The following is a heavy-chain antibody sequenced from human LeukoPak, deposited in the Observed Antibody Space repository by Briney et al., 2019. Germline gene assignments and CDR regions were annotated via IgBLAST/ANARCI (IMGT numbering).Heavy chain of an antibody. CDR3: TRGDDYGANTRLPKYNWFDP. CDR2: IRYDGNNK. V-gene: IGHV3-30*02. D-gene: IGHD4-23*01. Sequence: GGSLRLSCAASGFTFIFCAMHSVRQAPGKGLEWVAFIRYDGNNKNYADSVKGRFTISRDNSRDTLYLQMNSLRAEDTAVYYCTRGDDYGANTRLPKYNWFDPWGQGTLVTVSS. J-gene: IGHJ5*02. CDR1: GFTFIFCA.